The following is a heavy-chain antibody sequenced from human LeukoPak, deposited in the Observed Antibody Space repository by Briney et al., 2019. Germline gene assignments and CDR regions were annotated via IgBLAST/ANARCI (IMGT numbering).Heavy chain of an antibody. J-gene: IGHJ4*02. V-gene: IGHV3-73*01. CDR1: GFTFSGSA. D-gene: IGHD3-10*01. CDR2: IRSKANSYAT. Sequence: GGSLRLSCAASGFTFSGSAMHWVRQASGKGLEWVGRIRSKANSYATEYAVSVKGKFTISRDDSKNTVFLQMNSLKTEDTAVYYCTRLRGEKASGDYWGQGTLVTVSS. CDR3: TRLRGEKASGDY.